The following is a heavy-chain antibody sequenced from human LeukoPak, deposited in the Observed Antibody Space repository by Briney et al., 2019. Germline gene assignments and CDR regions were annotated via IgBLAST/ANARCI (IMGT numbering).Heavy chain of an antibody. CDR3: ARDGGERGNSAFDV. D-gene: IGHD3-16*01. J-gene: IGHJ3*01. Sequence: GGSLRLSCAASGFTVTDQYMVWVRQAPGKGLEWIGRSRNKANSYSTEYAASVKDRFVISRDASGNLMYLQMYSLKIDDTAVYFCARDGGERGNSAFDVWGQGTEVTVSS. V-gene: IGHV3-72*01. CDR2: SRNKANSYST. CDR1: GFTVTDQY.